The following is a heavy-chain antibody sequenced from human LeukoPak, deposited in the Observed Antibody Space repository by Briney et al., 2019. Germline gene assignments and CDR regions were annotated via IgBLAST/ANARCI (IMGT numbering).Heavy chain of an antibody. V-gene: IGHV3-7*01. Sequence: GGSLRLSCAASRFTFSSYWMSWVRQAPGKGLEWVANIKQDGSEKYYVDSVKGGFTIARDNAKNSLSLQMNRLRAEDTAVYYRARVTGSGSLGSYPYWGQGTLVTVSS. D-gene: IGHD3-10*01. J-gene: IGHJ4*02. CDR3: ARVTGSGSLGSYPY. CDR1: RFTFSSYW. CDR2: IKQDGSEK.